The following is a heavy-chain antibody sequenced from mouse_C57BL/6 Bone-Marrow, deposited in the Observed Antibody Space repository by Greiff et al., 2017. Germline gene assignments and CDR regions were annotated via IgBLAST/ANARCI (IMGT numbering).Heavy chain of an antibody. CDR2: IYPRSGNT. CDR3: ANLRLLRDY. Sequence: QVQLQQSGAELARPGASVKLSCKASGYTFTSYGISWVKQRTGPGLEWIGEIYPRSGNTYYNEKFKGTATLTEDKSSSTAYLELRSLTSEDSAVYFCANLRLLRDYWGQGTTLTVSS. V-gene: IGHV1-81*01. CDR1: GYTFTSYG. J-gene: IGHJ2*01. D-gene: IGHD2-10*01.